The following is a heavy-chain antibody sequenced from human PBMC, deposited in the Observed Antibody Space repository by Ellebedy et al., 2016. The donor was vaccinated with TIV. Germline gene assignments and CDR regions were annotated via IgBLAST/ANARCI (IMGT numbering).Heavy chain of an antibody. V-gene: IGHV1-46*01. Sequence: ASVKVSCXASGYTFTSYYMHWVRQAPGQGLEWMGIINPSGGSTSYAQKFQGRVTMTRDTSTSTVYMELSSLRSEDTAVYYCAFRPQYGSGFYYYYYYGMDVWGQGTTVTVSS. CDR2: INPSGGST. D-gene: IGHD3-10*01. CDR1: GYTFTSYY. CDR3: AFRPQYGSGFYYYYYYGMDV. J-gene: IGHJ6*02.